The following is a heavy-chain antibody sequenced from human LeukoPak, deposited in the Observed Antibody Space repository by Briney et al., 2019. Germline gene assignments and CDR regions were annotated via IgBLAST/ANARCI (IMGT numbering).Heavy chain of an antibody. CDR3: ARGYYDSSGYSSLFDY. CDR1: GGTFNNYA. Sequence: GASVKVSCKASGGTFNNYAIIWVRQAPGQGLEWMGGIIPIFGTSNYAQKFQGRVTITADESTSTAYMELSSLRSDDTAVYYCARGYYDSSGYSSLFDYWGQGTLVTVSS. CDR2: IIPIFGTS. V-gene: IGHV1-69*13. J-gene: IGHJ4*02. D-gene: IGHD3-22*01.